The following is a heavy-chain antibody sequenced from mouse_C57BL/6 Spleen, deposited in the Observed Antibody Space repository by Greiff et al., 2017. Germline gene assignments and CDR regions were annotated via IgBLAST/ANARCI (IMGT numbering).Heavy chain of an antibody. CDR2: IRNKANGYTT. Sequence: EVQLVESGGGLVQPGGSLSLSCAASGFTFTAYYMSWVRQPPGKALEWLGFIRNKANGYTTEYSASVKGRFTISRDNSQSILYLQMNALRAEDSATYYCARYDYYGSSYGGFAYWGKGTLVTVSA. CDR3: ARYDYYGSSYGGFAY. CDR1: GFTFTAYY. D-gene: IGHD1-1*01. V-gene: IGHV7-3*01. J-gene: IGHJ3*01.